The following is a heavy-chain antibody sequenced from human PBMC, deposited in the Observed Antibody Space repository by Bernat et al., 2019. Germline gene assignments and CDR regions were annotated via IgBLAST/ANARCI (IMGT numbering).Heavy chain of an antibody. Sequence: EVHLVESGGGVVQPGGSLRLSCAASGFTFDDYAMHWVRQAPGKGLEWVALISGDAGSTYYADAEKGRFTVSRDNNQNSLYLQMNSLRTEDTALYYCAKDLCITILRGLRSCYYGMDVWGQGTPVTVS. CDR3: AKDLCITILRGLRSCYYGMDV. CDR2: ISGDAGST. V-gene: IGHV3-43*02. J-gene: IGHJ6*02. CDR1: GFTFDDYA. D-gene: IGHD3-10*01.